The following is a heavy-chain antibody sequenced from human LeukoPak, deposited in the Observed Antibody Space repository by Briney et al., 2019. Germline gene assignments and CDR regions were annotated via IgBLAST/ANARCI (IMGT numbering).Heavy chain of an antibody. CDR1: GFTFSSYA. D-gene: IGHD6-13*01. Sequence: GGSLRLSCAASGFTFSSYAMHWVRQAPGKGLEWVAVISYDGSNKYYADSVKGRFTISRDNSKNTLYLQMNSLRAEDTAVYYCAKAAQDPIAAADYWGQGTLVTVSS. J-gene: IGHJ4*02. CDR2: ISYDGSNK. CDR3: AKAAQDPIAAADY. V-gene: IGHV3-30*04.